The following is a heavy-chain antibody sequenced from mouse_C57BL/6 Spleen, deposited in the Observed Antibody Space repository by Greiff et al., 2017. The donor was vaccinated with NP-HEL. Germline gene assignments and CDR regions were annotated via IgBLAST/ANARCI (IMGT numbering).Heavy chain of an antibody. CDR2: INPNNGGT. CDR1: GYTFTDYY. D-gene: IGHD2-3*01. V-gene: IGHV1-26*01. J-gene: IGHJ4*01. CDR3: AKGPYDGYPYYAMDY. Sequence: EVQLQQSGPELVKPGASVKISCKASGYTFTDYYMNWVKQSHGKSLEWIGDINPNNGGTSYNQKFKGKATLTVDKSSSTAYMELRSLTSEDSAVYYCAKGPYDGYPYYAMDYWGQGTSVTVSS.